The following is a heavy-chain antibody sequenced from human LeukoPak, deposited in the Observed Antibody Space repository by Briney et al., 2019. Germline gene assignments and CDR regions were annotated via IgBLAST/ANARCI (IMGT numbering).Heavy chain of an antibody. V-gene: IGHV3-30*18. D-gene: IGHD3-10*01. CDR1: GFTFSSYG. Sequence: GGSLRLSCAASGFTFSSYGMHWVRQAPGKGLEWVAVISYDGSNKYYADSVKGRFTISRDNSKNTLYLQMNSLRAEDTAVYYCAKDSYYYGSGSYSDGMDVWGQGTTVTVSS. CDR2: ISYDGSNK. CDR3: AKDSYYYGSGSYSDGMDV. J-gene: IGHJ6*02.